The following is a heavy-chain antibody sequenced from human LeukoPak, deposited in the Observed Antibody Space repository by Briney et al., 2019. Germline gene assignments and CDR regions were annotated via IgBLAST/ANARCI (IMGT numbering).Heavy chain of an antibody. J-gene: IGHJ3*02. Sequence: VKVSCKASGGTFSSYAISWVRQAPGQGLEWMGVIIPIFGTAHYAQKFQGRVTITADESTSTAYMELSSLRSEDTAVYYCARGVASGAFDIWGQGTMVTVSS. V-gene: IGHV1-69*13. CDR3: ARGVASGAFDI. CDR1: GGTFSSYA. CDR2: IIPIFGTA. D-gene: IGHD5-12*01.